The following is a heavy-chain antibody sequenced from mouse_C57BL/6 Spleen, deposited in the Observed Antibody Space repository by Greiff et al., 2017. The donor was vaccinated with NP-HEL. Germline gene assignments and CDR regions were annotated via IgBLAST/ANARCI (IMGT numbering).Heavy chain of an antibody. CDR1: GYTFTDYN. CDR3: AREAYSNYFYAMDY. D-gene: IGHD2-5*01. J-gene: IGHJ4*01. V-gene: IGHV1-22*01. CDR2: INLNNGGT. Sequence: VHVKQSGPELVKPGASVKMSCKASGYTFTDYNMHWVKQSHGKSLEWIGYINLNNGGTSYNQKFKGKATLTVNKSSSTAYMELRSLTSEDSAVYYCAREAYSNYFYAMDYWGQGTSVTVSS.